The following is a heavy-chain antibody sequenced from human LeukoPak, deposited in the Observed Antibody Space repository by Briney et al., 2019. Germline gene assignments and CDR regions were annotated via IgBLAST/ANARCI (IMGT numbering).Heavy chain of an antibody. V-gene: IGHV4-34*01. J-gene: IGHJ4*02. D-gene: IGHD6-6*01. CDR1: GGSFSGYY. CDR3: ARHSSPHDY. Sequence: SETLSLTCAVYGGSFSGYYWSWIRQPPGKGLEWIGEINHSGSTNYNPSLKSRVTLSVDTSKNQFSLKLSSVTAADTAVYYCARHSSPHDYWGQGTLVTVSS. CDR2: INHSGST.